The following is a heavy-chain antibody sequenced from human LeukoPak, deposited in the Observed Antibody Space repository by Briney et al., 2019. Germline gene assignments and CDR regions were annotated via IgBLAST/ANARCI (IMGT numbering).Heavy chain of an antibody. D-gene: IGHD3-3*01. J-gene: IGHJ4*02. CDR2: INHSGST. CDR1: GGSFSGYY. Sequence: SETLPLTYAVSGGSFSGYYWSWIRQPPGKGLEWIGEINHSGSTNYNPSLKSRVTISVDTSKNQFSLKLSSVTAADTAVYYCARKRITIFGVSRGFDYWGQGTLVTVSS. V-gene: IGHV4-34*01. CDR3: ARKRITIFGVSRGFDY.